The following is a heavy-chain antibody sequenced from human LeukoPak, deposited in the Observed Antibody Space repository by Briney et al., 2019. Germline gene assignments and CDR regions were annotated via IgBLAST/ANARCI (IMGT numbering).Heavy chain of an antibody. Sequence: GGSLRLSCAASGLTFSMYWMSWVRQAPGKGLEWVANIKKDGIEKNYVDSVKGRFTISRDDAKNSLYLLMHSLRAEDTAVYYCAKEWGTVGWVSTDHWGQGTLVTVSS. J-gene: IGHJ4*02. CDR1: GLTFSMYW. D-gene: IGHD2-8*02. CDR3: AKEWGTVGWVSTDH. V-gene: IGHV3-7*01. CDR2: IKKDGIEK.